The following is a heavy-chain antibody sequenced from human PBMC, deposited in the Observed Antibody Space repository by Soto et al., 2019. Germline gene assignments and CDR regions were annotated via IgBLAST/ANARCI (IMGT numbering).Heavy chain of an antibody. CDR2: INPSSGVT. J-gene: IGHJ5*02. V-gene: IGHV1-2*02. D-gene: IGHD1-26*01. Sequence: VQLVQSGAEVRKPGASVKVSCKASGYTFSDYYVHWVREAPGQGLEWMGWINPSSGVTIYTQRFQGRVTMTRDTSINTVYMELSRLTSDDTAVYYCTREMGVIGAPGYTWFDPWGQGALVTVSS. CDR3: TREMGVIGAPGYTWFDP. CDR1: GYTFSDYY.